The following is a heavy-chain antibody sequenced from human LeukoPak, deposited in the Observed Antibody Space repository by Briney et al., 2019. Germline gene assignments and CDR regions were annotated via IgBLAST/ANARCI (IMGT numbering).Heavy chain of an antibody. CDR2: IYSGGST. J-gene: IGHJ4*02. CDR3: ARDSSYYDSSGYYPYDY. Sequence: GGSLRLSCAASGFTVSSNYMSWVRQAPGKGLEWVSVIYSGGSTYYADSVKGRFTISRDNSKNTLYLQMNSLRAEDTAVYYCARDSSYYDSSGYYPYDYWGQGTLVTVSP. V-gene: IGHV3-53*05. D-gene: IGHD3-22*01. CDR1: GFTVSSNY.